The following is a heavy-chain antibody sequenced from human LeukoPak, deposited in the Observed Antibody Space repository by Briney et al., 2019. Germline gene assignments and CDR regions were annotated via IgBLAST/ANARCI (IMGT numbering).Heavy chain of an antibody. CDR3: TTDLSYDFVWGTSGY. Sequence: GGSLRLYCAASGFTFSNAWMSWVRQAPGKGLEGVGRIKSRTDGGTAEHAASVKGRFTISRDDAKNTLYLQMNSLKTDDTAVYYCTTDLSYDFVWGTSGYWGQGTLVSVSS. D-gene: IGHD3-16*01. J-gene: IGHJ4*02. V-gene: IGHV3-15*01. CDR2: IKSRTDGGTA. CDR1: GFTFSNAW.